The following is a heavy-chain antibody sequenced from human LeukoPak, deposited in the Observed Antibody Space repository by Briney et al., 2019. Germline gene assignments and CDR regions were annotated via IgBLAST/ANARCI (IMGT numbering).Heavy chain of an antibody. D-gene: IGHD3-3*01. CDR3: ARLLYRNWFDP. V-gene: IGHV4-39*01. CDR2: IYYSGST. CDR1: GGSISSYY. J-gene: IGHJ5*02. Sequence: SETLSLTCTVSGGSISSYYWSWIRQPPGKGLEWIGSIYYSGSTYYNPSLKSRVTISVDTSKNQFSLKLSSVTAADTAVYYCARLLYRNWFDPWGQGTLVTVSS.